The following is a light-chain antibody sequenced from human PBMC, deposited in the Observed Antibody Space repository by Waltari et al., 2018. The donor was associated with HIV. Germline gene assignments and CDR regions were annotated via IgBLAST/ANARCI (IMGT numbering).Light chain of an antibody. CDR1: QSVITN. CDR2: ATS. Sequence: EIVMTQSPATLSVSPGERVTLSCRASQSVITNLAWYQQKFGQPPRLLIYATSIRATNIPARFSGGGSGTEFTLTISSLQSEDFAIYYCQQYNTWPRTFGQGTKMEV. V-gene: IGKV3-15*01. CDR3: QQYNTWPRT. J-gene: IGKJ1*01.